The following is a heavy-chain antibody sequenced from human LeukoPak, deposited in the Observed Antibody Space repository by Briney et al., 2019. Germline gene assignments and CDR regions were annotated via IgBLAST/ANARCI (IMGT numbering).Heavy chain of an antibody. J-gene: IGHJ4*02. CDR1: ATTFSNAW. V-gene: IGHV3-15*01. CDR3: TRKRYFDY. Sequence: GGSLRLSCAVSATTFSNAWMSWGRQAPGKGLEWVGRIKSKTAGGTTDYAAPVKGRFTISRDDSKNTLYLQMNSLKTEDTAVYYCTRKRYFDYWGQGTLVTVSS. CDR2: IKSKTAGGTT.